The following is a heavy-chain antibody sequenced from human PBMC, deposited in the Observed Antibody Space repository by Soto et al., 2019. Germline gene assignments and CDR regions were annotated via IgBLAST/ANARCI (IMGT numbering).Heavy chain of an antibody. D-gene: IGHD6-13*01. V-gene: IGHV3-23*01. CDR1: GFTFSSYA. CDR3: AKGLNIAAAGLYYYYGMDV. Sequence: EVQLLESGGGLVQPGGSLRLSCAASGFTFSSYAMSWVRQAPGKGLEWVSAISGSGGSTYYADSVKGRFTISRDNSKNTLYLQMNSLRAEDTAVYYCAKGLNIAAAGLYYYYGMDVWGQGTTVTVSS. CDR2: ISGSGGST. J-gene: IGHJ6*02.